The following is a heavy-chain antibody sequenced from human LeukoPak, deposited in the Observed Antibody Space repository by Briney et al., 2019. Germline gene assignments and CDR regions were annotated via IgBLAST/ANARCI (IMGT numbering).Heavy chain of an antibody. D-gene: IGHD3-3*01. CDR3: AKGPGATYDFWSGYFNY. CDR1: GFTFTSYA. Sequence: PGGSLRLSCAASGFTFTSYAMTWVRQAQGEGPEWVSGISASGGTTYYADSVKGRFTISRDNSKNTLYLQMNSLRAEDTAVYYCAKGPGATYDFWSGYFNYWGQGTLVTVSS. V-gene: IGHV3-23*01. J-gene: IGHJ4*02. CDR2: ISASGGTT.